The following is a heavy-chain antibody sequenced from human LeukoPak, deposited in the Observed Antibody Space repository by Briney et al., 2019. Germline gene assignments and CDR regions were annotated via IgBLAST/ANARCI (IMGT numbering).Heavy chain of an antibody. D-gene: IGHD5-18*01. CDR2: ISISSDTI. Sequence: GGSLRLSCAASGFTSSTYSMNWVRQAPGKGLEWVSYISISSDTIYYADSVKGRFTISRDNAKNSLYLQMNSLRAEDTAVYYCARDRGGGYAYGSVFDIWGQGTMVTVSS. CDR1: GFTSSTYS. J-gene: IGHJ3*02. V-gene: IGHV3-48*04. CDR3: ARDRGGGYAYGSVFDI.